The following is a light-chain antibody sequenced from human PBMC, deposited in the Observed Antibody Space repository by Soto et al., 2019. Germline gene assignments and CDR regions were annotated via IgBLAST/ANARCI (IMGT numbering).Light chain of an antibody. CDR3: SSYAGSTTYV. CDR2: EGF. V-gene: IGLV2-23*01. CDR1: SNDVGTYNL. Sequence: QSLLTQPASLSGSPGQSITLSCTGTSNDVGTYNLVSWYQQHPGKAPKLIIFEGFKRPSGVSNRFSGSKSGNTASLTISGLQAEDEADYYCSSYAGSTTYVFGTGTKVTAL. J-gene: IGLJ1*01.